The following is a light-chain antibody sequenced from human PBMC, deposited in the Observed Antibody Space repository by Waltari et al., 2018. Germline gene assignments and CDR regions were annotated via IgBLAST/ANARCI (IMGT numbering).Light chain of an antibody. CDR3: SSFTTSSTYV. Sequence: QSALTQTASVSGSPGQSITISCTGTSSDVGAYNHVPWYQQNPGKSPKVMIYDVSNRPSGVSKRFSGSKSGNTASLSIAGLQAEDEADYYCSSFTTSSTYVFGTGTKVTVL. V-gene: IGLV2-14*03. CDR1: SSDVGAYNH. CDR2: DVS. J-gene: IGLJ1*01.